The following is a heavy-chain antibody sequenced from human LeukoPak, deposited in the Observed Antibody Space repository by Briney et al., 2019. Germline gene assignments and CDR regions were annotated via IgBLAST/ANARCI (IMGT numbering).Heavy chain of an antibody. CDR3: ASRYYYDSSGPIDY. Sequence: SETLSLTCTVSGGSISSYYWSWIRQPAGKGLEWIGRIYTSGSTNYNPSLKSRVTMSVDTSKNQFSLKLSSVTAADTAVYYCASRYYYDSSGPIDYWGQGTLVTVSS. CDR1: GGSISSYY. D-gene: IGHD3-22*01. J-gene: IGHJ4*02. V-gene: IGHV4-4*07. CDR2: IYTSGST.